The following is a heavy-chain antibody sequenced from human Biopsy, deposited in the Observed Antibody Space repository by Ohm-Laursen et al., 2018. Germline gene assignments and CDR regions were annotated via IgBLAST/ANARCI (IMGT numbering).Heavy chain of an antibody. J-gene: IGHJ4*02. V-gene: IGHV3-33*01. CDR1: RFTFSRHG. D-gene: IGHD3-22*01. CDR2: IWSDGNNK. Sequence: SLRLSCAAARFTFSRHGMHWVRQAPGKGLEWVAAIWSDGNNKYYADSVKGRFTISRDTSRNTLYMQMNSLRVEDTALYYCARDAEEFDSSGPRFDYWGQGTLVTVSS. CDR3: ARDAEEFDSSGPRFDY.